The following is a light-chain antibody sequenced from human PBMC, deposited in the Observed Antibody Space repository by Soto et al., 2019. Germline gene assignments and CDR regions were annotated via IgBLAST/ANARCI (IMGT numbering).Light chain of an antibody. CDR2: DAS. CDR3: QQCGSSPWT. V-gene: IGKV3-20*01. Sequence: EFVLTQSPGTLSLSPGERATLSCRASQTVRNNYLAWYQQKPGQAPRLLIYDASSRATGIPDRFSGGGSGTDFTLTISRLEPEDFAVYYCQQCGSSPWTFGQGTTGDIK. J-gene: IGKJ1*01. CDR1: QTVRNNY.